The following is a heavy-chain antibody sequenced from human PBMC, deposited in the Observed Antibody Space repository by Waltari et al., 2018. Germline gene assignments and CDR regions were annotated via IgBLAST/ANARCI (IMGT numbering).Heavy chain of an antibody. V-gene: IGHV3-23*01. D-gene: IGHD6-19*01. Sequence: PLLESGGGWRQAGGSLTAPCAASGFTLRSHAMSWDRQAPGKGAEWVSGITSGGGDTYYTDSVRGRFTISRDNSKNTVYLQMNSLRHEDTAVYYCAKEIYRIGRPCFDYWGQGVRVTVSS. CDR3: AKEIYRIGRPCFDY. J-gene: IGHJ4*02. CDR2: ITSGGGDT. CDR1: GFTLRSHA.